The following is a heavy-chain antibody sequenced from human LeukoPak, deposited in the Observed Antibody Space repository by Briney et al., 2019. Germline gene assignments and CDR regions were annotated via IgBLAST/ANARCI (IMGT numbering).Heavy chain of an antibody. CDR2: VSYDGSSI. D-gene: IGHD3-22*01. CDR1: GFTFSTYG. V-gene: IGHV3-30*18. Sequence: GGSLRLSCAGSGFTFSTYGMHWVRQAPGKGLEWVAVVSYDGSSIYYADSVKGRFTISRDNSKNTLYLQMNSLRAEDTAVYYCAKSSGYSRDAFDIWGQGTMVTVSS. J-gene: IGHJ3*02. CDR3: AKSSGYSRDAFDI.